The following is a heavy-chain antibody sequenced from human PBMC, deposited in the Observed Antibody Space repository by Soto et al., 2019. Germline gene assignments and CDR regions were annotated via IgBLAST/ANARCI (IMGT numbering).Heavy chain of an antibody. J-gene: IGHJ5*02. V-gene: IGHV4-59*01. CDR3: AGGSSWDWCDP. CDR2: LYYGGIS. CDR1: GGSLSTYY. D-gene: IGHD6-13*01. Sequence: LSLTCTVSGGSLSTYYWSWIRQPPGKGLEWMGYLYYGGISYYNPSLKSRLTISEDTSKNQFSLKLNSVTTADTAVYYCAGGSSWDWCDPWGQGTLVTVSS.